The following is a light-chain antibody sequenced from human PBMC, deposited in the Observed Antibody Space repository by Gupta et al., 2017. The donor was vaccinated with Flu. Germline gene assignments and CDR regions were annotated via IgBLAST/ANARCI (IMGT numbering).Light chain of an antibody. V-gene: IGKV3-15*01. CDR3: QQYYSCPIT. Sequence: PGSVTATIDGKASQTSWDSQYNSNRLAWYQQKPGQAPRLLISAASSRETGVPDRFSGSGSGTDFTLTISSLQAEDFAVYYCQQYYSCPITFGPGTKVEIK. CDR2: AAS. CDR1: QYNSNR. J-gene: IGKJ3*01.